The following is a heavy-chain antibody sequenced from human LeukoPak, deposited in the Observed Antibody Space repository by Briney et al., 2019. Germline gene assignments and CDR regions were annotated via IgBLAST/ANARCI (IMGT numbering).Heavy chain of an antibody. J-gene: IGHJ3*02. D-gene: IGHD3-10*01. CDR3: ARAGWFGVIDAFDI. CDR1: GGTFSSYA. V-gene: IGHV1-69*13. CDR2: IIPIFGTA. Sequence: SVKVSCKASGGTFSSYAISWVRQAPGQGLEWMGGIIPIFGTANYAQKFQGRVTITADESTSTAYMELSSLRSEDTAVYYCARAGWFGVIDAFDIWGQGTMVTVSS.